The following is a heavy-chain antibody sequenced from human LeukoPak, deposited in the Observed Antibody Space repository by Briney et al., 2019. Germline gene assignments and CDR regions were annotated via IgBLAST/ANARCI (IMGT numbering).Heavy chain of an antibody. J-gene: IGHJ6*02. D-gene: IGHD6-19*01. V-gene: IGHV4-61*01. CDR1: GGSISSSYY. Sequence: SETLSLTCTVSGGSISSSYYWSWIRQPPGKGLEWIGYIYYSGSTNYNPSLKSRVTISVDTSKNQFSLKLSSVTAADTAVYYCARGSDSCGWGDYYYGMDVWGQGTTVTVSS. CDR3: ARGSDSCGWGDYYYGMDV. CDR2: IYYSGST.